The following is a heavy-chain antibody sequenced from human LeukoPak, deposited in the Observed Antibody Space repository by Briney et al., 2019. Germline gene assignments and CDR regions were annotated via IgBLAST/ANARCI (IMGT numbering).Heavy chain of an antibody. CDR3: ARGLTLLGYCSSTSCLLNY. V-gene: IGHV3-74*01. CDR2: INSDGSST. CDR1: GFTLGSYW. Sequence: PGESLRLSCVVSGFTLGSYWMHWVRQAPGKGLVWVSRINSDGSSTDYADSVKGRFTISRDNANNTLYLQMNGLRAEDAGVYYCARGLTLLGYCSSTSCLLNYWGQGTLVTVSS. D-gene: IGHD2-2*01. J-gene: IGHJ4*02.